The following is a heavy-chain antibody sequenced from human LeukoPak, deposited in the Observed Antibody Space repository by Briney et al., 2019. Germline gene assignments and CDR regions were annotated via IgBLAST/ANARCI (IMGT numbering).Heavy chain of an antibody. D-gene: IGHD6-6*01. Sequence: SETLSLTCTVSGGSISSYYWSWIRQPPGKGLEWIGYIYYSGSTNYNPSLKSRVTISVDTSKNQFSLKLSSVTAADTAVYYCAREDEQLPCFDPWGQGTLVTVSS. CDR2: IYYSGST. CDR3: AREDEQLPCFDP. J-gene: IGHJ5*02. V-gene: IGHV4-59*01. CDR1: GGSISSYY.